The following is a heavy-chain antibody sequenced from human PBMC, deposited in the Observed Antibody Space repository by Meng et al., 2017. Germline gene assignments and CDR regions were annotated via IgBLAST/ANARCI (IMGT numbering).Heavy chain of an antibody. D-gene: IGHD3-22*01. V-gene: IGHV4-31*01. Sequence: SETLSLTCTVSGGSISSGGYYWSWIRQHPGKGLEWIGYIYYSGSTYYNPSPKSLVTISVDTSKNQFPLKLSSMTAADTAVYYCAREGGLTYYYDSGAFDIWGQGTMVTVSS. CDR1: GGSISSGGYY. J-gene: IGHJ3*02. CDR3: AREGGLTYYYDSGAFDI. CDR2: IYYSGST.